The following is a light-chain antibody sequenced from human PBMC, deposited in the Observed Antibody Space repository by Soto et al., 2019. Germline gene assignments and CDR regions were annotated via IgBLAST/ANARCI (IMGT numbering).Light chain of an antibody. CDR3: QQYKNWPL. J-gene: IGKJ5*01. V-gene: IGKV3-15*01. CDR1: QSVRSH. Sequence: IVMTQSPATLSVSPGEGVTLSFRASQSVRSHLAWYQQKPGQPPRLLIYGASTRATGIPARFSGSGFGAEFTLTISSLQSEDFAVYYCQQYKNWPLFGQGTRLEI. CDR2: GAS.